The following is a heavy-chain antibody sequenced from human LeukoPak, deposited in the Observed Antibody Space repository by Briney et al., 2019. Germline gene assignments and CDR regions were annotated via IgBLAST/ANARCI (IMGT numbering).Heavy chain of an antibody. CDR1: GFTFGTYW. CDR2: IKQDGSEK. CDR3: ARAPAGSRAFDI. J-gene: IGHJ3*02. Sequence: GGPLRLSCVASGFTFGTYWMTWVRQAPGKGLEWVANIKQDGSEKYYVGSVKGRFTISRDNAKNSLYLQMNSLRAEDTAVYYCARAPAGSRAFDIWGQGTMVTVSS. V-gene: IGHV3-7*01. D-gene: IGHD2-2*01.